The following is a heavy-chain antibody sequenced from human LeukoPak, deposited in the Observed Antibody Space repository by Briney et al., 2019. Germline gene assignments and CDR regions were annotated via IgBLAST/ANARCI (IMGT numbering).Heavy chain of an antibody. J-gene: IGHJ3*02. CDR1: GFTFSSYW. Sequence: GRSLRLSCAASGFTFSSYWMSWVRQAPGKGLEWVANIKQDGSEKYYVDSVKGRFTISRDNAKNSLYLQMNSLRAEDTAVYYCARKYYYDSSGVAFDIWGQGTMVTVSS. CDR3: ARKYYYDSSGVAFDI. V-gene: IGHV3-7*01. CDR2: IKQDGSEK. D-gene: IGHD3-22*01.